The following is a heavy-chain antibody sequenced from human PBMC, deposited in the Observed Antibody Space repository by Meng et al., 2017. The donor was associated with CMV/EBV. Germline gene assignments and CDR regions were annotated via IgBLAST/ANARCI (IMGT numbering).Heavy chain of an antibody. CDR1: GGTFSSYT. J-gene: IGHJ6*02. D-gene: IGHD3-3*01. CDR2: IIPILGIT. V-gene: IGHV1-69*02. Sequence: SVKVSCKASGGTFSSYTISWVRQAPGQGLEWMGRIIPILGITNYAQKFQGRVTITADKSTSTAYMELSSLRSEDTAVYYCASPITIGYYYYGMDVWGQGTTVTVSS. CDR3: ASPITIGYYYYGMDV.